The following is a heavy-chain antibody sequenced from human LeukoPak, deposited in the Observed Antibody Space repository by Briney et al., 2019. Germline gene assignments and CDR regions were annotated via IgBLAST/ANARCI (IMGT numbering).Heavy chain of an antibody. D-gene: IGHD5-24*01. Sequence: SVKVSCKASGGTFSSYAISWVRQAPGQGLEWMGGIIPIFGTANYAQKFQGRVTMTRNTSISTAYMELSSLRSEDTAVYYCARGEDGYHYYYYMDVWGKGTTVTISS. CDR1: GGTFSSYA. CDR2: IIPIFGTA. V-gene: IGHV1-69*05. J-gene: IGHJ6*03. CDR3: ARGEDGYHYYYYMDV.